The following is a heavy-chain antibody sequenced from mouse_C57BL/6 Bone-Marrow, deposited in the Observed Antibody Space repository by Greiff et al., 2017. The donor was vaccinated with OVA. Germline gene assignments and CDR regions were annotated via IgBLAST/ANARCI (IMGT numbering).Heavy chain of an antibody. CDR1: GYTFTSYW. CDR3: ARRRLNYREDYYAMDY. V-gene: IGHV1-59*01. CDR2: IDPSDSYT. D-gene: IGHD2-14*01. Sequence: VKLQQPGAELVRPGTSVKLSCKASGYTFTSYWMHWVKQRPGQGLEWIGVIDPSDSYTNYNQKFKGKATLTVDTSSSTAYMQLSSLTSEDSAVYYCARRRLNYREDYYAMDYWGQGTSVTVSS. J-gene: IGHJ4*01.